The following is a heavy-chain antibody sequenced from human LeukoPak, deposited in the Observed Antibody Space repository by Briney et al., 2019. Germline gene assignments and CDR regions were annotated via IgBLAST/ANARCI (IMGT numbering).Heavy chain of an antibody. Sequence: GGSLRLSCAAPGFTFSSYAMSWVRQAPGKGLEWVSAISGSGGSTYYADSVKGRFTISRDNSKNTLYLQMNSMRAEDTAVYYCAKGGVYRSAFDYWGQGTLVTVSS. V-gene: IGHV3-23*01. CDR1: GFTFSSYA. CDR2: ISGSGGST. J-gene: IGHJ4*02. CDR3: AKGGVYRSAFDY. D-gene: IGHD1-26*01.